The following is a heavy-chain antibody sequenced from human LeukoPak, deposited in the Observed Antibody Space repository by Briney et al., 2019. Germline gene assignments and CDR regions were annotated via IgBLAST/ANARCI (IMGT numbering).Heavy chain of an antibody. CDR2: TWFDGSNK. Sequence: GGSLRLSCAASGFTFSNYGMHWVRQAPGKGLEWVAVTWFDGSNKFYADSVKGRFTISRDNSKNTLYLQMNGLRDEDTAVYYCARDRLGYCSGGSCYSAYDGFDIWGQGTMVTVSS. CDR1: GFTFSNYG. V-gene: IGHV3-33*01. J-gene: IGHJ3*02. D-gene: IGHD2-15*01. CDR3: ARDRLGYCSGGSCYSAYDGFDI.